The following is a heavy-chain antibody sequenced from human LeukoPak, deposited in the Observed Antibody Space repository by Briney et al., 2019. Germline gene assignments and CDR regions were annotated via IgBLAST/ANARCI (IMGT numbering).Heavy chain of an antibody. J-gene: IGHJ4*02. V-gene: IGHV3-23*01. CDR2: ISGSGGST. CDR3: AKGSVQYSSSWYYFDY. D-gene: IGHD6-13*01. Sequence: GGSLRLSCAASGFTFSSYAMSRVRQAPGKGLEWVSAISGSGGSTYYADSVKGRFTISRDNSKNTLYLQMNSLRAEDTAVYYCAKGSVQYSSSWYYFDYWGQGTLVTVSS. CDR1: GFTFSSYA.